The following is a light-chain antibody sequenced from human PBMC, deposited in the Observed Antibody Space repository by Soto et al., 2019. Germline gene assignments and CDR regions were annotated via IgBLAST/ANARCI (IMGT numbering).Light chain of an antibody. J-gene: IGKJ1*01. V-gene: IGKV1-39*01. CDR3: QQSYNAPPT. CDR1: QTISTY. Sequence: DIQMTQSPSSLSASVGDRVTITCRASQTISTYLNWYQQKPGKAPNLLIYGASSLQSGVPSRFSGSGSGTDFTLNISSLQPEDFATYYCQQSYNAPPTFGQGTKVDIK. CDR2: GAS.